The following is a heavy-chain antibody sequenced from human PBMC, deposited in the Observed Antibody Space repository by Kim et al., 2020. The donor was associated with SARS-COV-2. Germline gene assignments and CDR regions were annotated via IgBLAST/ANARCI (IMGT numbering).Heavy chain of an antibody. CDR1: GFTFSSYA. J-gene: IGHJ2*01. CDR3: AKSFYGDYWYFDL. D-gene: IGHD4-17*01. V-gene: IGHV3-23*01. Sequence: GGSLRLSCAASGFTFSSYAMSWVRQAPGKGLEWVSAISGSGGSTYHADSVKGRFTISRDNSKNTLYLQMNSLRAEDTAVYYCAKSFYGDYWYFDLWGRGTLVTVSS. CDR2: ISGSGGST.